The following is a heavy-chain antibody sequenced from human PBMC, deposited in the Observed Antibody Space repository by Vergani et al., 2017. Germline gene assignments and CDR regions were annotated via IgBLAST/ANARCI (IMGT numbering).Heavy chain of an antibody. CDR2: IIPIFGKT. J-gene: IGHJ6*02. Sequence: QVQLVQSGAEVKKPGSSVKVSCKASGGTFSNYAISWVRQAPGQGLEWMGRIIPIFGKTNYAQKFQGRVTITADESTYTSYMGLSSLRSEDTAVYYCARAEGHCNVGSCYFYGMDVWGQGTTVTVSS. V-gene: IGHV1-69*13. D-gene: IGHD2-15*01. CDR1: GGTFSNYA. CDR3: ARAEGHCNVGSCYFYGMDV.